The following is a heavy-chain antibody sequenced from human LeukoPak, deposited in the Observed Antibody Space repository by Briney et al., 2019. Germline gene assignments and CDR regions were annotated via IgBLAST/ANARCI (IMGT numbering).Heavy chain of an antibody. J-gene: IGHJ6*02. D-gene: IGHD3-3*01. V-gene: IGHV4-34*01. Sequence: SETLSLTCAVYGGSFSGYYWSWIRQPPGKGLEWIGEINHSGSTNYNPSLKSRVTISVDTSKNQFSLKLSSVTAADTAVYYCAIWRGNYYYYGMDVWGQGTTVTVSS. CDR2: INHSGST. CDR1: GGSFSGYY. CDR3: AIWRGNYYYYGMDV.